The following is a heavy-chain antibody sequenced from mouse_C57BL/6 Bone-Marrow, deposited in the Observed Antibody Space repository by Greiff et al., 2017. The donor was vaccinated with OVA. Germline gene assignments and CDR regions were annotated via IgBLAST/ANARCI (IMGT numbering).Heavy chain of an antibody. Sequence: EVQVVESGTVLARPGASVKMSCKTSGYTFTSYWMHWVKQRPGQGLEWIGAIYPGNSDTSYNQKFKGKAKLTAVTSASTAYMELSSLTNEDSAVYYCTRSRLRGNYFDYWGQGTTLTVSS. CDR2: IYPGNSDT. CDR1: GYTFTSYW. CDR3: TRSRLRGNYFDY. J-gene: IGHJ2*01. V-gene: IGHV1-5*01. D-gene: IGHD2-2*01.